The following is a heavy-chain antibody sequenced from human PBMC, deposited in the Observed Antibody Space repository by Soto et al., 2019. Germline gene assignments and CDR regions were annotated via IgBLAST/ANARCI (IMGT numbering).Heavy chain of an antibody. Sequence: GGSLRLSCAASGFTVSSNYMSWVRQAPGKGLEWVSIIYSGGSTYYADSVKGRFIISRDNSKNTLYLQMNSLRAEDTAVYYCASMYIYYYDSSGYFFDYWGQGP. CDR1: GFTVSSNY. J-gene: IGHJ4*02. V-gene: IGHV3-53*01. CDR2: IYSGGST. D-gene: IGHD3-22*01. CDR3: ASMYIYYYDSSGYFFDY.